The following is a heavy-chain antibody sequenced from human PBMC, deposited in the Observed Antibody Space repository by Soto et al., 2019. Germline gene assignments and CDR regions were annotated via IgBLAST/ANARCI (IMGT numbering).Heavy chain of an antibody. CDR2: IYYSGTP. CDR3: ARGRGTIRGYYPFFDY. V-gene: IGHV4-31*03. CDR1: GGSISSGGYY. J-gene: IGHJ4*02. D-gene: IGHD3-22*01. Sequence: QVQLQESGPGLVKPSQTLSLTCTVSGGSISSGGYYWSWIRQHPGKGLEWIGYIYYSGTPYYNPSLKRRVTISVDTSKNQFSLKLSSVTAADTAVYYCARGRGTIRGYYPFFDYWGKGTLVTVSS.